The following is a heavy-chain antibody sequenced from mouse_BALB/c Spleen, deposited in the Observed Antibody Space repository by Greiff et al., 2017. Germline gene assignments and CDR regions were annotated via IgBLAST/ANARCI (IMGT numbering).Heavy chain of an antibody. J-gene: IGHJ3*01. CDR2: IWAGGST. Sequence: VKLVESGPGLVAPSQSLSITCTVSGFSLTSYGVHWVRQPPGKGLEWLGVIWAGGSTNYNSALMSRLSISKDNSKSQVFLKMNSLQTDDTAMYYCARPIYGYDEVWFAYWGQGTLVTVSA. D-gene: IGHD2-2*01. V-gene: IGHV2-9*02. CDR3: ARPIYGYDEVWFAY. CDR1: GFSLTSYG.